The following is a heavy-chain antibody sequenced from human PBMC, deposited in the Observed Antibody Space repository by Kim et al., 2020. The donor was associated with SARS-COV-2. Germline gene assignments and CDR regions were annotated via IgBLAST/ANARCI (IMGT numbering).Heavy chain of an antibody. CDR3: VSAPGSGDNRLDY. V-gene: IGHV3-21*06. D-gene: IGHD2-15*01. CDR1: GFAFSSYS. CDR2: ISSDRGHI. J-gene: IGHJ4*02. Sequence: GGSLRLSCAGSGFAFSSYSMNWVRQAPGKGLEWVSSISSDRGHIYYADSVKGRFTISRDNAKNSLYVQMNSLRPEDTAVYYCVSAPGSGDNRLDYWGRGTLVTVSS.